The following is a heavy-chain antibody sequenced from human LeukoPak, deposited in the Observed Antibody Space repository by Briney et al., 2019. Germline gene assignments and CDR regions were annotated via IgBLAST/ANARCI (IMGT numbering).Heavy chain of an antibody. CDR3: ASSIVGATPAYYFDY. V-gene: IGHV4-59*08. CDR2: IYYSGST. J-gene: IGHJ4*02. D-gene: IGHD1-26*01. CDR1: GGSISSYY. Sequence: PSETLSLTCIVSGGSISSYYWSWIRQPPGKGLEWIGYIYYSGSTNYNPSLKSRVTISVDTSKNQFSLKLSSVTAADTAVYYCASSIVGATPAYYFDYWGQGTLVTVSS.